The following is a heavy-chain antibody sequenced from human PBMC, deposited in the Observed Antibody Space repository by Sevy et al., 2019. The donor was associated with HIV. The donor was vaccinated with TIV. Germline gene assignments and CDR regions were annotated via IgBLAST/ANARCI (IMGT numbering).Heavy chain of an antibody. CDR2: INPNSGGT. D-gene: IGHD3-22*01. Sequence: ASVKVSCKASGYTFTGYYMHWVRQAPGQGLEWMGWINPNSGGTNYAQKFQGWVTMTRDTSISTAYMELSRLRSDDMAVYYCARGVSGSSGYYPFDYWGQGTLVTVSS. CDR1: GYTFTGYY. V-gene: IGHV1-2*04. CDR3: ARGVSGSSGYYPFDY. J-gene: IGHJ4*02.